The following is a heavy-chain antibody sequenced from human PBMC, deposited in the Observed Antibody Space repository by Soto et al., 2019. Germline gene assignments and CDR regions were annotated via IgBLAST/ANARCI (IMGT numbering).Heavy chain of an antibody. J-gene: IGHJ3*01. CDR3: AIFGKWFGQFDSFSF. V-gene: IGHV3-66*01. Sequence: GGSLRLSCAASGFTVSSNYMSWVRQAPGKGLEWVSVIYSGGSTYYADSVKGRFTISRDNSKNTLYLQMNSLRAEDTAVYYCAIFGKWFGQFDSFSFWGQGTLVTVSS. CDR1: GFTVSSNY. D-gene: IGHD3-10*01. CDR2: IYSGGST.